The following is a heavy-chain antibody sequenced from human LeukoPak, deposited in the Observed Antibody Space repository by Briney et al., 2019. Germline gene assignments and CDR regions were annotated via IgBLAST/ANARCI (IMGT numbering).Heavy chain of an antibody. CDR3: ARDFQSSY. Sequence: GGSLRLSCAASGFTFSSYWMIWVRQALGKGLEWVANIREDGSEKNYVDSVMGRFTISRDNAKNSLYLQMNSLRAEDTAVYYCARDFQSSYWGQGTLVTVSS. J-gene: IGHJ4*02. CDR2: IREDGSEK. V-gene: IGHV3-7*01. CDR1: GFTFSSYW.